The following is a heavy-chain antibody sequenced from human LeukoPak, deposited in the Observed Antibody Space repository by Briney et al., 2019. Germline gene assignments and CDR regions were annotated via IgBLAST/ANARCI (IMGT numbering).Heavy chain of an antibody. CDR3: ARMVSGEGFDD. Sequence: GEALKISCKGSGYSFTSYCIGWVRQLPGKGLEWMGIIYNGDSDTRYSPSFQGQVTISADKSISTAYLQWSRLKASDTAMYYCARMVSGEGFDDWGQGALVTVSS. CDR1: GYSFTSYC. D-gene: IGHD3-10*01. J-gene: IGHJ4*02. V-gene: IGHV5-51*01. CDR2: IYNGDSDT.